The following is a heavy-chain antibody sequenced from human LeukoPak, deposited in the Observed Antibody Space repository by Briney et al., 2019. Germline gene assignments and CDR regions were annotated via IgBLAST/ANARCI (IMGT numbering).Heavy chain of an antibody. Sequence: ASVKVSCKASGYTFTGYYMHWVRQAPGQGLEWMGWINPNSGGTNYAQKFQGRVTMTRGTSISTAYMELSRLRSDDTAVYYCARVTYYYDSSGYLSGRRYYFDYWGQGTLVTVSS. CDR2: INPNSGGT. V-gene: IGHV1-2*02. D-gene: IGHD3-22*01. CDR1: GYTFTGYY. CDR3: ARVTYYYDSSGYLSGRRYYFDY. J-gene: IGHJ4*02.